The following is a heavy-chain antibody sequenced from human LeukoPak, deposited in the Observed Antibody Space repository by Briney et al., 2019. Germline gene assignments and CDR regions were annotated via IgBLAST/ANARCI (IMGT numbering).Heavy chain of an antibody. V-gene: IGHV5-51*01. CDR1: GYSFTSYW. CDR3: ASQAYSSGWYDAFDI. D-gene: IGHD6-19*01. Sequence: GESLKISCKGSGYSFTSYWIGWVRQMPGKGLEWMGIIYPGDSDTRYSPPFQGQVTISADKSISTAYLQWSSLKASDTAMYYCASQAYSSGWYDAFDIWGQGTMVTVSS. CDR2: IYPGDSDT. J-gene: IGHJ3*02.